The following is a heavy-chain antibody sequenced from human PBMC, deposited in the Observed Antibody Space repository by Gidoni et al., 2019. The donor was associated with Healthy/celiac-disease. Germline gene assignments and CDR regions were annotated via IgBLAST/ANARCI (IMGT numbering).Heavy chain of an antibody. J-gene: IGHJ4*02. CDR3: ARGLKRGTVPAAPY. Sequence: QVQLQQWGAGLLKPSETLSLTCAVYGGSFSGYYWSWIRQPPGKGLEWIGEINHSGSTNYNPSLKSRVTISVDTSKNQFSLKLSSVTAADTAVYYCARGLKRGTVPAAPYWGQGTLVTVSS. D-gene: IGHD2-2*01. V-gene: IGHV4-34*01. CDR1: GGSFSGYY. CDR2: INHSGST.